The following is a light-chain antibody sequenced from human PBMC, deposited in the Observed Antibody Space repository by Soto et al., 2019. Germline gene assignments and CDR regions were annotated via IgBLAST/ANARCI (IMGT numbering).Light chain of an antibody. V-gene: IGLV2-14*01. CDR1: SSDVGGYNY. CDR2: EVN. Sequence: QYALTQPASVSGSPGQSITISCTGTSSDVGGYNYVSWYQQHPGKAPKLLIYEVNNRPSGVSNRFSGSKSGDTASLTISGLQAEDEADYYCASFTATTARDARVCGGGTKLTVL. CDR3: ASFTATTARDARV. J-gene: IGLJ3*02.